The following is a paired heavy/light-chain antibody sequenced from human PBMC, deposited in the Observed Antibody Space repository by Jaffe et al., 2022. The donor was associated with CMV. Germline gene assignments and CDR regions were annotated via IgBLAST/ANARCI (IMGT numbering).Heavy chain of an antibody. V-gene: IGHV6-1*01. Sequence: QVQLQQSGPGLVKPSQTLSLTCAISGDSVSSNSAAWNWIRQSPSRGLEWLGRTYYRSKWYNDYAVSVKSRITINPDTSKNQFSLQLNSVTPEDTAVYYCAREGYSSSWIPDWGDAFDIWGQGTMVTVSS. CDR1: GDSVSSNSAA. CDR3: AREGYSSSWIPDWGDAFDI. CDR2: TYYRSKWYN. J-gene: IGHJ3*02. D-gene: IGHD6-13*01.
Light chain of an antibody. CDR3: QQYYSTPPWT. CDR1: QGISNS. J-gene: IGKJ1*01. CDR2: AAS. Sequence: DIQMTQSPSSLSASVGDRVTITCRASQGISNSLAWYQQKPGKAPKLLLYAASRLESGVPSRFSGSGSGTDYTLTISSLQPEDFATYYCQQYYSTPPWTFGQGTKVEIK. V-gene: IGKV1-NL1*01.